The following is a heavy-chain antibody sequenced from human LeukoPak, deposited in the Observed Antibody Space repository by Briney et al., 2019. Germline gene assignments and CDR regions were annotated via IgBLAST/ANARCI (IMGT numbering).Heavy chain of an antibody. D-gene: IGHD3-10*01. J-gene: IGHJ4*02. V-gene: IGHV3-21*01. CDR3: AGGLWYASGSDY. CDR1: GFTFSSYS. Sequence: GGSLRLSCAASGFTFSSYSMNWVRQAPGKGLEWVSLIYSGGSTYYADSVKGRFTISRDNAKNSLYLQMNSLRAEDTAVYYCAGGLWYASGSDYWGQGTLVTVSS. CDR2: IYSGGST.